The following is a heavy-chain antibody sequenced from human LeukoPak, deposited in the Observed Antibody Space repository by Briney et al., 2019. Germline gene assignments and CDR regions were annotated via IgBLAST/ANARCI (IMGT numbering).Heavy chain of an antibody. CDR3: ARVRMATITRHYFDY. V-gene: IGHV3-21*01. CDR1: GFTFSSYS. Sequence: GGSLRLSCAASGFTFSSYSMNWVRQAPGKGLEWVSSISSSSSYIYYADSVKGRLTISRDNAKNSLYLQMNSLRAEDTAVYYCARVRMATITRHYFDYWGQGTLVTVSS. D-gene: IGHD5-24*01. J-gene: IGHJ4*02. CDR2: ISSSSSYI.